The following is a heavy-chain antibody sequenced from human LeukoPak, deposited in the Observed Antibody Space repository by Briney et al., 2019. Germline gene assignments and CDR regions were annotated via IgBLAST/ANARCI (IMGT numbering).Heavy chain of an antibody. CDR1: GDSVYSNSAA. D-gene: IGHD5-18*01. CDR2: TYYRSKWYN. V-gene: IGHV6-1*01. J-gene: IGHJ4*02. CDR3: ARSWIQQWFFDY. Sequence: KASETLSLNCAIYGDSVYSNSAAWHWIRQSPSRGLERLEKTYYRSKWYNDYAVSVKSRITINPDTSKNQFSLQLNSVTPEDTAVYYCARSWIQQWFFDYWGQGTLVTVSS.